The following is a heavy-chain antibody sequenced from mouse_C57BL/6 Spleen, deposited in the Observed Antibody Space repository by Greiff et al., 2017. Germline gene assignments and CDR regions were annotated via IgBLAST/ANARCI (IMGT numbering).Heavy chain of an antibody. V-gene: IGHV5-17*01. CDR3: ARQDYGSSYGFAY. CDR1: GFTFSDYG. D-gene: IGHD1-1*01. CDR2: ISSGSSTI. Sequence: EVKLMESGGGLVKPGGSLKLSCAASGFTFSDYGMHWVRQAPEKGLEWVAYISSGSSTIYYADTVKGRFTISRDNAKNTLFLQMTSLRSEDTAMYYCARQDYGSSYGFAYWGQGTLVTVSA. J-gene: IGHJ3*01.